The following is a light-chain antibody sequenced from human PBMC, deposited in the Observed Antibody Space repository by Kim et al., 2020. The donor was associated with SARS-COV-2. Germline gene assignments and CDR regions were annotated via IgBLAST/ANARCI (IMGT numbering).Light chain of an antibody. V-gene: IGKV1-27*01. CDR3: QKYNTAPWT. CDR1: QGINNY. CDR2: AAT. J-gene: IGKJ1*01. Sequence: APAGDGVTITCRASQGINNYLAWYQQKPGEAPKLLIYAATTLQLGVSSRFSGSGSGTDFTLTISDLQPEDVATYYCQKYNTAPWTFGHGTKVDIK.